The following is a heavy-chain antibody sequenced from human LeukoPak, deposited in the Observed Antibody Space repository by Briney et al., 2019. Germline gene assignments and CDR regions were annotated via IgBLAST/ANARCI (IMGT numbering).Heavy chain of an antibody. CDR2: IETGGSN. Sequence: SETLSLTCTVSGGSISSYYWTWIRQPAGKGLEWIGRIETGGSNDYNPSLKSRVTMSVDTSKNQFSLELISVTAADTAVYYCTRGHGWTDYWGQGTLVTVSS. D-gene: IGHD6-19*01. J-gene: IGHJ4*02. CDR1: GGSISSYY. CDR3: TRGHGWTDY. V-gene: IGHV4-4*07.